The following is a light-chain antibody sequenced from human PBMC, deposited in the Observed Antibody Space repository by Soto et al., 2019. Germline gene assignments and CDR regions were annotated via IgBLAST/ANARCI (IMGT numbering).Light chain of an antibody. CDR1: QVISTS. V-gene: IGKV1-9*01. CDR3: LQYHSYPLT. J-gene: IGKJ4*01. Sequence: GESVTITCRASQVISTSLAWYQVKPGKAPKLLIYAASTLESGVPSRFSATVSGTEFSLTITSLQPEDFATYYCLQYHSYPLTFGGGTKVEI. CDR2: AAS.